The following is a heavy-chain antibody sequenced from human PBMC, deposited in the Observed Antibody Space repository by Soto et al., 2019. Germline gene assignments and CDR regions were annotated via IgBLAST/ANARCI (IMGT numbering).Heavy chain of an antibody. D-gene: IGHD3-22*01. CDR3: ARADYYDSSGYKYYFDY. CDR1: GGTFSSYA. Sequence: QVQLVQSGAEVKKPGSSVKVSCKASGGTFSSYAISWVRQAPGQGLEWMGGIIPIFGTANYAQKFQDRVTITADESTSPAYMEMSSLRSEDTAVSYCARADYYDSSGYKYYFDYWGQGTLVTVSS. J-gene: IGHJ4*02. CDR2: IIPIFGTA. V-gene: IGHV1-69*12.